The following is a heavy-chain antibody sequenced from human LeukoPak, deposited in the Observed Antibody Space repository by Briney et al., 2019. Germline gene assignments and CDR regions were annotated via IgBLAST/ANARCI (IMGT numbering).Heavy chain of an antibody. J-gene: IGHJ4*02. CDR2: IIPIFGTA. D-gene: IGHD3-9*01. CDR3: AREGVLRYFDWTRRGYFDY. Sequence: GASVKVSCKASGGTFSSYAISWVRQAPGQGLEWMGGIIPIFGTANYAQKFQGRVTITADESTSTAYMELSSLRSEDTAVYYCAREGVLRYFDWTRRGYFDYWGQGTLVTVSS. CDR1: GGTFSSYA. V-gene: IGHV1-69*13.